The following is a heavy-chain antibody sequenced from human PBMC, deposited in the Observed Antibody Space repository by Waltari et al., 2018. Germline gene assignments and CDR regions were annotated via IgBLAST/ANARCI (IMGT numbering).Heavy chain of an antibody. Sequence: QLQLKESGPGLVKPSETLSLTCVVSNDSIPRNSWWSWVRQSPRKGLEWIGDVYHTGSTNDSPSRKSRVTISIDKSKNEFSLNLKSVTAADTAIYYCARRALQYYFEYWGQGILVTVSS. V-gene: IGHV4-4*02. CDR3: ARRALQYYFEY. D-gene: IGHD4-4*01. CDR2: VYHTGST. CDR1: NDSIPRNSW. J-gene: IGHJ4*01.